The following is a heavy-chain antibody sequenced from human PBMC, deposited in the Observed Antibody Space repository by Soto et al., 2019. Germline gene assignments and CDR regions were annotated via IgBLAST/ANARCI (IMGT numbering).Heavy chain of an antibody. CDR3: ARDLPAAEDY. CDR2: INSDGSST. CDR1: GFTFSRYW. Sequence: EVQLVASGGGLVQPGGSLRLSCAASGFTFSRYWMHWVRQAPGKGLVWVSHINSDGSSTNYADSVKGRFTISRDNAKNTLYLQVNSLRAEDTAVYYCARDLPAAEDYWGQRTLVTVSS. V-gene: IGHV3-74*01. D-gene: IGHD6-25*01. J-gene: IGHJ4*02.